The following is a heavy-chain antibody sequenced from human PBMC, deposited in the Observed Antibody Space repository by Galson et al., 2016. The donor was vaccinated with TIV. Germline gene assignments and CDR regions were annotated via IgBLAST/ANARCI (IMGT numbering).Heavy chain of an antibody. CDR3: ARSYDSSGCSP. J-gene: IGHJ5*02. CDR1: SASIINSDYD. V-gene: IGHV4-61*02. CDR2: IYPYETS. D-gene: IGHD3-22*01. Sequence: TLSLTCTVSSASIINSDYDWSWIRQPAGKGLEWIGRIYPYETSHYNPSLKSRVTMSVDASKNQFSLNLSSVTAADTAVYYCARSYDSSGCSPWGQGALVTVSS.